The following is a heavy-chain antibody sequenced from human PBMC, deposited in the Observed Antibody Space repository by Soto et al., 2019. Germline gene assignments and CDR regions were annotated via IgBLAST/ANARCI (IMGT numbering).Heavy chain of an antibody. CDR1: GYTFTSYY. CDR2: INPSGGST. V-gene: IGHV1-46*01. Sequence: GASVKVSCKASGYTFTSYYMHWVRQAPGQGLEWMRIINPSGGSTSYAQKFQGRVTMTRDTSTSTVYMELSSLRAEDTAVYFCAKGSDYFESSGHNLEYFQYWGQGTLVTVSS. CDR3: AKGSDYFESSGHNLEYFQY. J-gene: IGHJ1*01. D-gene: IGHD3-22*01.